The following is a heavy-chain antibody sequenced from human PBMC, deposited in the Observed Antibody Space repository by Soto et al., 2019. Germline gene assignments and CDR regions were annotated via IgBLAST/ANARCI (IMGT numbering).Heavy chain of an antibody. Sequence: PSETLSLTCTVSGGSISSYYWGWIRQPPGKELEWIGYVYNSGSTNYNPSLKSRVTISIDTSKNQFSLKLTSLTATDTAVYYCARGGPSSKWLDPWGQGTLVTVS. CDR2: VYNSGST. CDR1: GGSISSYY. CDR3: ARGGPSSKWLDP. J-gene: IGHJ5*02. V-gene: IGHV4-59*01.